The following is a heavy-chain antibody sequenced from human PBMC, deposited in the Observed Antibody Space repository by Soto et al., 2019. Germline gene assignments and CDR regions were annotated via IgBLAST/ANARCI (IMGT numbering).Heavy chain of an antibody. CDR1: GGTFSSYA. Sequence: QVQLVQSGAAVKKPGSSVKVSCKASGGTFSSYAISWVRQAPGQGLEWMGGIIPIFGTANYAQKFQGRVTITADESTSTAYMELSSLRSEDTAVYYCARDPCGGSCPADWFDPWGQGTLVTVSS. CDR2: IIPIFGTA. D-gene: IGHD2-15*01. V-gene: IGHV1-69*12. J-gene: IGHJ5*02. CDR3: ARDPCGGSCPADWFDP.